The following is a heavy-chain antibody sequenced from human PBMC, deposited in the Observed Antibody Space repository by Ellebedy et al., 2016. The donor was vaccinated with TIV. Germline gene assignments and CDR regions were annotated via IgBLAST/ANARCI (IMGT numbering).Heavy chain of an antibody. CDR3: TTDLHDSGDYLGAFDV. J-gene: IGHJ3*01. CDR1: GFTFSKAW. Sequence: GESLKISCAASGFTFSKAWMTWVRQAPGTGLEWVGRIKSKSNGGTADYAAPVRGRVTISRDDSKSALYLQMNSLKIEDTAEYYCTTDLHDSGDYLGAFDVWGQGTMVTVSS. V-gene: IGHV3-15*01. CDR2: IKSKSNGGTA. D-gene: IGHD4-17*01.